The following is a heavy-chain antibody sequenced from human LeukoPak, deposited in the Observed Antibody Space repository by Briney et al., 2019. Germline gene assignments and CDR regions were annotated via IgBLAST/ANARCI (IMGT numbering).Heavy chain of an antibody. CDR1: GFTVSSNY. V-gene: IGHV3-53*01. CDR3: AREALSYGLTDI. J-gene: IGHJ3*02. D-gene: IGHD3-10*01. CDR2: IYSGGST. Sequence: GGSLRLSCAASGFTVSSNYMSWVRQAPGKGLEWVSVIYSGGSTYYADSVKGRFTISRDNAKNSLYLQMNSLRAEDTAVYYCAREALSYGLTDISGQWTICTVS.